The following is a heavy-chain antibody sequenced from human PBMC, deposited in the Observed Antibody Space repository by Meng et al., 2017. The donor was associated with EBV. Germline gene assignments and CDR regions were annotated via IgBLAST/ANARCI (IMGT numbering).Heavy chain of an antibody. CDR1: CYTFPSYG. V-gene: IGHV1-18*01. D-gene: IGHD2-21*02. CDR3: ACRGDRTDY. J-gene: IGHJ4*02. Sequence: QVRLVQSGAEVKRPGASVKFPCKASCYTFPSYGSSWVRQAPGQGLEWMGWISAYNGNTNYAQKLQGRVTMTTDTSTSTAYMELRSLRSYNTAMYYCACRGDRTDYWGQGTLVTVSS. CDR2: ISAYNGNT.